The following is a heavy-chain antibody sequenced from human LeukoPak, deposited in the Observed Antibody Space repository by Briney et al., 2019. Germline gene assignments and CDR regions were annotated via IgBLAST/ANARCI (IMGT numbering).Heavy chain of an antibody. D-gene: IGHD6-25*01. Sequence: ASVKVSCKASGYTFTGYSMHWVRQAPGQGLEWMGCINPKSGGTDYAQKLQGRVTMTRDTSSSTAYMELSRLRSDDTAVYYCAASGYYNTTTVGYYYYYMDVWGKGTTVTVSS. J-gene: IGHJ6*03. V-gene: IGHV1-2*02. CDR2: INPKSGGT. CDR3: AASGYYNTTTVGYYYYYMDV. CDR1: GYTFTGYS.